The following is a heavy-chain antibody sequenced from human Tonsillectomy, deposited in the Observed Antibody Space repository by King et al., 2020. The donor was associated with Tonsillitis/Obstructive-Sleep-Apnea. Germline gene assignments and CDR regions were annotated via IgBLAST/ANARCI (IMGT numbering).Heavy chain of an antibody. CDR2: IYYSGNT. CDR1: GGSVSSGSYY. Sequence: QLQESGPGLVKPSETLSLTCTVSGGSVSSGSYYWSWIRQPPGKGLEWIGYIYYSGNTNYNPSLKSRGTISVDTPKNQFSLKLSSVTAADTAVYYCARVGGQLLTDYWGQGTLVTVSS. V-gene: IGHV4-61*01. D-gene: IGHD2-2*01. J-gene: IGHJ4*02. CDR3: ARVGGQLLTDY.